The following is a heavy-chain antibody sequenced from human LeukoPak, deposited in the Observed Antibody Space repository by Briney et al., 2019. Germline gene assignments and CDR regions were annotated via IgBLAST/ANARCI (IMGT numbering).Heavy chain of an antibody. J-gene: IGHJ3*02. D-gene: IGHD3-10*01. CDR3: TTTMVRGDVDAFDI. V-gene: IGHV3-15*01. CDR1: GFTFSNAW. Sequence: GGSLRLSCAASGFTFSNAWMSWVRQAPGKGLEWVGRIKSKTDGGTTDYAAPVKGRFTISRDDSENTLYLQMNSLKTEDTAVYYCTTTMVRGDVDAFDIWGQGTMVTVSS. CDR2: IKSKTDGGTT.